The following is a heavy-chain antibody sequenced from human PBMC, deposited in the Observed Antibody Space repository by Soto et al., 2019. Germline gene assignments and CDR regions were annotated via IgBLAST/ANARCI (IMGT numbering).Heavy chain of an antibody. CDR2: IYWDDAK. CDR1: GFSLSASGVG. Sequence: QITLKESGPTLVKPTQTLTLTCTFSGFSLSASGVGVGWIRQPPGKALEWLAIIYWDDAKHYSPSLKSSLTITKDTPKNQGVLTMTNMDPVDTATYYWAHKGGGDRILDYWGQGTLVTVSS. V-gene: IGHV2-5*02. J-gene: IGHJ4*02. D-gene: IGHD3-16*01. CDR3: AHKGGGDRILDY.